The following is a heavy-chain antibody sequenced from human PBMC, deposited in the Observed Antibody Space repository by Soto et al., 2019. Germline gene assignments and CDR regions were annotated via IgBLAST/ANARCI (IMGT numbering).Heavy chain of an antibody. V-gene: IGHV4-59*01. CDR3: AGESPYGDYLLDY. CDR1: GGSISSYY. CDR2: IYYSGST. J-gene: IGHJ4*02. Sequence: SETLSLTCTVSGGSISSYYWSWIRQPPGKGLEWIGYIYYSGSTNYNPSLKSRVTISVDTSKNQFSLNLSSVTAADTAVYYCAGESPYGDYLLDYWAQRTLVTVSS. D-gene: IGHD4-17*01.